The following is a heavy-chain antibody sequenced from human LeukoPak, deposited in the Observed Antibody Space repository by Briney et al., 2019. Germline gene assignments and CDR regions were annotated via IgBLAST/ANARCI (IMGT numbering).Heavy chain of an antibody. V-gene: IGHV4-59*01. CDR2: IYYSGGT. D-gene: IGHD5-18*01. Sequence: PSETLSLTCTVSGGSISSYYWSWIRQPPGKGLEWIGYIYYSGGTNYHPSLKSRVTISVDTSKNQFSLKLSSVTAADTAVYYCARLGGYSYGYYYYYMDVWGKGTTVTVSS. J-gene: IGHJ6*03. CDR3: ARLGGYSYGYYYYYMDV. CDR1: GGSISSYY.